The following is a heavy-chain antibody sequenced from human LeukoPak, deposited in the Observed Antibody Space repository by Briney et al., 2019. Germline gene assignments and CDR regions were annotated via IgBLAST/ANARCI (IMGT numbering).Heavy chain of an antibody. CDR3: ARDSLFIAVAGTVAFDI. CDR1: GYTFTSYG. V-gene: IGHV1-18*01. D-gene: IGHD6-19*01. Sequence: GASVKVSCKASGYTFTSYGISWVRQAPGQGLEWMGWISAYNGNTNYAQKLQGRVTMTTDTSTSTAYMELRSLRSDDTAVYYCARDSLFIAVAGTVAFDIWGQGTMVTVSS. CDR2: ISAYNGNT. J-gene: IGHJ3*02.